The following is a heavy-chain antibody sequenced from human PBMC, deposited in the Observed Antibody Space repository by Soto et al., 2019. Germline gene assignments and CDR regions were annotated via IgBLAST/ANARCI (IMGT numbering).Heavy chain of an antibody. CDR3: ARDLYSSSWYYYGMDV. V-gene: IGHV3-48*02. D-gene: IGHD6-13*01. J-gene: IGHJ6*02. CDR2: ISSSSSTI. Sequence: GGSLRLSCAASGFTFSSYSMNLVRQAPGKGLECVSYISSSSSTIYYADSVKGRFTISRDNAKNSLYLQMNSLRDEDTAVYYCARDLYSSSWYYYGMDVWGQGTTVTVSS. CDR1: GFTFSSYS.